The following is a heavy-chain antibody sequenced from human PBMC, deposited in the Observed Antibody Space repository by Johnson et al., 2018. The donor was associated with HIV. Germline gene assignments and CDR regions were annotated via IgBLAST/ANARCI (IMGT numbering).Heavy chain of an antibody. J-gene: IGHJ3*02. CDR2: IYSGGST. V-gene: IGHV3-66*01. Sequence: VQLVESGGGVVRPGGSLRLSCAASGFSFDDYGMSWVRQAPGKGLEWVSVIYSGGSTYYADSVKGRFTISRDNSKNTLYLQMNSLRAEDTAVYYCAREVGNAGAFDIWGQGTMVTVSS. CDR3: AREVGNAGAFDI. D-gene: IGHD1-26*01. CDR1: GFSFDDYG.